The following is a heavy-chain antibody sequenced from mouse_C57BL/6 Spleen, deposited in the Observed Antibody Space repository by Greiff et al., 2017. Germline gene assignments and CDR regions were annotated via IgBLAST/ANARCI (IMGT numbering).Heavy chain of an antibody. CDR1: GYAFTNYL. J-gene: IGHJ2*01. V-gene: IGHV1-54*01. CDR3: AREEYYYGSSSYFDY. D-gene: IGHD1-1*01. CDR2: INPGSGGT. Sequence: QVQLQQSGAELVRPGTSVKVSCKASGYAFTNYLIEWVKQRPGQGLEWIGVINPGSGGTNYNEKFKGKATLTADKSSSTAYMQLSSLTSEDSAVXFCAREEYYYGSSSYFDYWGQGTTLTVSS.